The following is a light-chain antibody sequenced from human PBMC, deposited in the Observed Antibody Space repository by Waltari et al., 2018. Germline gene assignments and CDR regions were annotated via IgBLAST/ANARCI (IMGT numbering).Light chain of an antibody. CDR3: MIWHINAVV. V-gene: IGLV5-45*03. CDR1: SDINVDTSR. Sequence: QAVLTQPSSLSASPGTSASLTCTLRSDINVDTSRINWYQQKPGSPPQYILRDRSDADNHHDSRVPRRFSGSKYASANAGILLISGLQSEDEADYYCMIWHINAVVFGGGTTLTVL. CDR2: DRSDADN. J-gene: IGLJ2*01.